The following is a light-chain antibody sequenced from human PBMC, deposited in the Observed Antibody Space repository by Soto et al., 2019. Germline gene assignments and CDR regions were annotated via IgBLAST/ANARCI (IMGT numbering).Light chain of an antibody. Sequence: AIRMTQSPSSFSASTGDRVTITCRASQGISSYLAWYQQKPGKAPKLLIYAASTLQSGVPSRFSGSGSGTDFALTISCLPSEDFATYYCQQYYSYPTTFGQGTNLEIK. CDR3: QQYYSYPTT. J-gene: IGKJ2*01. CDR2: AAS. V-gene: IGKV1-8*01. CDR1: QGISSY.